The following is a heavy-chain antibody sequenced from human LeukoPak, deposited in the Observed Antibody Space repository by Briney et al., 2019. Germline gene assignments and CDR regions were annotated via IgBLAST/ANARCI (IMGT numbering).Heavy chain of an antibody. J-gene: IGHJ4*02. CDR2: ISGSGGST. CDR3: AGTIRYYYDSSGYPYFDY. D-gene: IGHD3-22*01. CDR1: GFTFSSYA. V-gene: IGHV3-23*01. Sequence: GGSLRLSCADSGFTFSSYAMSWVRQAPGKGLEWVSAISGSGGSTYYADSVKGRFTISRDNSKNTLYLQMNSLRAEDTAVYYCAGTIRYYYDSSGYPYFDYWGQGTLVTVSS.